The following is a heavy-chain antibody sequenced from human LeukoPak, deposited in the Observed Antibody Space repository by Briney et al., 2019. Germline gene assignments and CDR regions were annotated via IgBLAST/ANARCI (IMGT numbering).Heavy chain of an antibody. V-gene: IGHV1-18*01. CDR2: ISAYNGNT. CDR3: AREGVFLWFREGDYFDY. D-gene: IGHD3-10*01. Sequence: ASVKVSCKASGYTFTSYGFSWVRQAPGQGLEWMGWISAYNGNTNYAQKLQGRVTMTTDTSTSTASMELRSLRSDDTAVYYCAREGVFLWFREGDYFDYWGQGTLVTVSS. J-gene: IGHJ4*02. CDR1: GYTFTSYG.